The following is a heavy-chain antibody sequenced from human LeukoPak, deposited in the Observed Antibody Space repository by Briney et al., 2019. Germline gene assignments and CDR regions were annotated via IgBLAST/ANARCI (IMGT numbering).Heavy chain of an antibody. CDR1: GDSINSLDL. CDR2: MYLSGTT. Sequence: SETLSLTCTVSGDSINSLDLWSWVRPPPGKGLEWIGEMYLSGTTHSNPSVKSRVTISVDKSKNQFSLKLSSVTAADTAVYYCARKGYSYGTLYYFDYWGQGTLVTVSS. V-gene: IGHV4-4*02. D-gene: IGHD5-18*01. CDR3: ARKGYSYGTLYYFDY. J-gene: IGHJ4*02.